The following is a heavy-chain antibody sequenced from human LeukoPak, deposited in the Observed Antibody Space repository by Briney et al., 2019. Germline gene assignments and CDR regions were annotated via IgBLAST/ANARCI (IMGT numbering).Heavy chain of an antibody. J-gene: IGHJ4*02. Sequence: GGSLRLSCAASGFTFSSYSMNWVRQAPGKGLEWVSSISSSSSYIYYADSVKGRFTISRDNSKNSLYLQMNNLRAEDTAVYYCAKDSAGFGELSFWGQGALVTVSS. CDR2: ISSSSSYI. D-gene: IGHD3-10*01. V-gene: IGHV3-21*01. CDR3: AKDSAGFGELSF. CDR1: GFTFSSYS.